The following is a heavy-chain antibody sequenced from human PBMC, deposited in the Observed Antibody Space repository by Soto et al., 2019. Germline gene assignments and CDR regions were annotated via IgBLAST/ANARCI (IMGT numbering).Heavy chain of an antibody. J-gene: IGHJ4*02. Sequence: QEQLVESGGGVVQPGRSLRLSCAASGFIFSNYGVHWVRQTPGKGLEWVAVISSDGSNKYYADSVKGRFTISRDNSKYTLYLQMNSLRPEDTAMYYCAKDRSGGSYYLFDYWGQGTLVTVSS. V-gene: IGHV3-30*18. CDR1: GFIFSNYG. CDR3: AKDRSGGSYYLFDY. CDR2: ISSDGSNK. D-gene: IGHD1-26*01.